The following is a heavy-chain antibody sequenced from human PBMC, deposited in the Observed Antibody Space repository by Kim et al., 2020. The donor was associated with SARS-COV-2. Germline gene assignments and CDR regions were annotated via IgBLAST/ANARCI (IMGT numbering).Heavy chain of an antibody. V-gene: IGHV4-31*03. D-gene: IGHD5-18*01. J-gene: IGHJ5*02. CDR3: ARVGGYSYGLEAFP. Sequence: SETLSLTCTVSGGSISSGGYYWSWIRQHPGKGLEWIGYIYYSGSTYYNPSLKSRVTISVDTSKNQFSLKLSSVTAADTAVYYCARVGGYSYGLEAFPWGQGTLVTVSS. CDR1: GGSISSGGYY. CDR2: IYYSGST.